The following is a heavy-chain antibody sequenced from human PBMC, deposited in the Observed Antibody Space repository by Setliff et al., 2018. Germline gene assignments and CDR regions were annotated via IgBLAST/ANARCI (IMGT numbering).Heavy chain of an antibody. Sequence: LRLSCAASGFTFRKHALAWVRQAPGKGLQWVSSVSGSGMTRDYTDSVKGRFTVSRDSSQNKIHLQMDSLRAEDTGKYFCARADSDSYYPYYFDFLGQGVLVTVS. D-gene: IGHD3-22*01. CDR3: ARADSDSYYPYYFDF. J-gene: IGHJ4*02. CDR1: GFTFRKHA. CDR2: VSGSGMTR. V-gene: IGHV3-23*01.